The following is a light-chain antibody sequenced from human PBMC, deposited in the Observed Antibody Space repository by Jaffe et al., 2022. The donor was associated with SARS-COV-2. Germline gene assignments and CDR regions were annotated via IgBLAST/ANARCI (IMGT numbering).Light chain of an antibody. V-gene: IGLV2-8*01. CDR3: GSYGGSDNLL. J-gene: IGLJ2*01. CDR1: SSDVGGYNY. CDR2: EVT. Sequence: QSALTQPPSASGSPGQSVTISCTGTSSDVGGYNYVSWYQQYPGKAPKLVIYEVTKRPSGVPDRFSGSKSGNTASLTVSGLQADDEADYYCGSYGGSDNLLFGGGTKLTVL.